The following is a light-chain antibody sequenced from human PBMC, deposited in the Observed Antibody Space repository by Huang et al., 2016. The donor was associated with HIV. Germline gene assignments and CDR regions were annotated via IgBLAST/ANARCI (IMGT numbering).Light chain of an antibody. J-gene: IGKJ5*01. CDR2: DAS. CDR3: QQYNDWPPIT. CDR1: ESVRSN. V-gene: IGKV3-15*01. Sequence: EIVMTQSPDTLSVSPGPRVTLSCRASESVRSNLAWYQQKSGQAPRLLIYDASTRATGIPARFSGSGSGTEFTLTISSLLAEDFAVYYCQQYNDWPPITFGQGTRLDMK.